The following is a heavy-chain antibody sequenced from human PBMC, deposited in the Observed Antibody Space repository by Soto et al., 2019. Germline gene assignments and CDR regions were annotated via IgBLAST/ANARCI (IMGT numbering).Heavy chain of an antibody. D-gene: IGHD3-16*01. V-gene: IGHV5-10-1*01. CDR1: GYNFTNYW. Sequence: SGESLKISCEGSGYNFTNYWISWVRQMPGKGLGWMGRVDPTESQTNYSPSFEGSVTISADKSISTAYLQWSSLKASDTAVYYCASGGSYTRSWYSAGCWGQGTPVTVSS. CDR3: ASGGSYTRSWYSAGC. J-gene: IGHJ4*02. CDR2: VDPTESQT.